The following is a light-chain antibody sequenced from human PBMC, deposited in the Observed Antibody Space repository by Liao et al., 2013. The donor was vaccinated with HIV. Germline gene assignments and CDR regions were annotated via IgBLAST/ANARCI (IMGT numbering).Light chain of an antibody. J-gene: IGLJ1*01. V-gene: IGLV3-1*01. CDR3: QTWDSNLGF. Sequence: SYELTQPPSVSVSPRQTATITCSGDRLGERYVSWFQQKPGQSPVLVIYQDNMRPSGIPARFSGSNSGNTATLTITGTQTMDESDYYCQTWDSNLGFFGKGTRVTVL. CDR1: RLGERY. CDR2: QDN.